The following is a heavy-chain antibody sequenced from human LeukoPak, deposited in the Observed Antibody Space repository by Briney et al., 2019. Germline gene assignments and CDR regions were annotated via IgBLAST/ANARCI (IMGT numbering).Heavy chain of an antibody. V-gene: IGHV1-2*06. CDR3: ANLGDSSGYYRDFDY. CDR2: INPNSGGI. D-gene: IGHD3-22*01. Sequence: ASVKVSCKASGYTFTGCYMHWVRQAPGQGLEWMGRINPNSGGINYAQKFQGKVTMTRDTSISTAYMELSRLRSDDTAVYYCANLGDSSGYYRDFDYWGQGTLVTVSS. J-gene: IGHJ4*02. CDR1: GYTFTGCY.